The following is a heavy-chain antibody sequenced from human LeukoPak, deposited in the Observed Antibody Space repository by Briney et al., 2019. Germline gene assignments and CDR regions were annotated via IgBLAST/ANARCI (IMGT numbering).Heavy chain of an antibody. CDR2: IIPAT. CDR1: GDIFSTSA. CDR3: AREYSSGWYRH. J-gene: IGHJ4*02. Sequence: ASVKVSCKASGDIFSTSAISWVRQAPGQGLEWMGEIIPATNYAQKFQGRVTITRDTSASTAYMELSSLRSEDTAVYYCAREYSSGWYRHWGQGTLVTVSS. D-gene: IGHD6-19*01. V-gene: IGHV1-69*05.